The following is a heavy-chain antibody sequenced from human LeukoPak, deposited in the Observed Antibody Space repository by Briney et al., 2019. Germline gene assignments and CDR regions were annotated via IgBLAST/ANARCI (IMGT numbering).Heavy chain of an antibody. J-gene: IGHJ6*04. CDR1: GFTFSSYE. D-gene: IGHD3-10*02. Sequence: GGSLRLSCAASGFTFSSYEMNWVRQAPGKGLEWVSYISSSGSTIYYADSVKGRFTISRDNAKNSLYRQMNSLRAEDTAVYYCAELGITMIGGVWGEGTTVTISS. CDR3: AELGITMIGGV. V-gene: IGHV3-48*03. CDR2: ISSSGSTI.